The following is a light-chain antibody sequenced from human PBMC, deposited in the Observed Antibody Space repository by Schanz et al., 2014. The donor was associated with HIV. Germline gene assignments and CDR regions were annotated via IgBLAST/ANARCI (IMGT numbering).Light chain of an antibody. Sequence: ETVMTQSPATLSVSPGERVTLSCRASQSVSTRLAWYLQRPGQAPRLLISGASTRATGIPARFSGSGSGTEFTLTISSLQSEDFATYYCQQLSSYPKTFGQGTKVEIK. V-gene: IGKV3-15*01. CDR3: QQLSSYPKT. CDR2: GAS. J-gene: IGKJ1*01. CDR1: QSVSTR.